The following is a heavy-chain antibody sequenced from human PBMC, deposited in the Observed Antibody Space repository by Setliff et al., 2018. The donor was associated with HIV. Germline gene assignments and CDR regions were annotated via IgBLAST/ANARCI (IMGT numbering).Heavy chain of an antibody. D-gene: IGHD2-2*01. CDR1: GDSISTGNW. V-gene: IGHV4-4*02. CDR2: IYHSGST. Sequence: SETLSLTCAVSGDSISTGNWWSWVRQPPGKGLEWIGEIYHSGSTNYNPSLKSRVTLSVDKSNNQFSLKLTSVTAADTAVYYCARDPPSMGFDYWGQGTLVTVSS. CDR3: ARDPPSMGFDY. J-gene: IGHJ4*02.